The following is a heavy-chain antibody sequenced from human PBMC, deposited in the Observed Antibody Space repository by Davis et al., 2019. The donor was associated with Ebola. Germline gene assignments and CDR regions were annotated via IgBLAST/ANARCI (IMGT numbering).Heavy chain of an antibody. V-gene: IGHV3-21*01. D-gene: IGHD5-24*01. J-gene: IGHJ3*02. CDR2: ISSSSSYI. Sequence: GGSLRLSCAASGFTFSSYSMNWVRQAPGKGLEWVSSISSSSSYIYYADSVKGRFTISRDNAKNTLYLKKNSLRVEDTAVYYCAREMATTNDAFDIWGQGTMVSVSS. CDR3: AREMATTNDAFDI. CDR1: GFTFSSYS.